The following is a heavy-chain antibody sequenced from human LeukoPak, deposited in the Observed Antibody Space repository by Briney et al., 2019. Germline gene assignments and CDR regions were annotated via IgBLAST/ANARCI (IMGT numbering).Heavy chain of an antibody. J-gene: IGHJ4*02. Sequence: GGSLTLSCAASGFTFSDFAMHWVRRAPGKGLEWVTLISYNGVIKYYADSVKGRFTISRDNSKNTLYLQMNSLRAEDTAVYYCARVGYTSGWFRNWGQGTLVTVSS. CDR2: ISYNGVIK. V-gene: IGHV3-30-3*01. D-gene: IGHD6-19*01. CDR3: ARVGYTSGWFRN. CDR1: GFTFSDFA.